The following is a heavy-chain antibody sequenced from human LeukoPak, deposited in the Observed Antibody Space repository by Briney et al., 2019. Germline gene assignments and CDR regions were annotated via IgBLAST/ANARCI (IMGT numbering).Heavy chain of an antibody. V-gene: IGHV3-20*04. CDR2: INWNGGST. Sequence: PGGSLRLSCAASGFTFDDYGMSWVRQAPRKGLEWVSGINWNGGSTGYADSVKGRFTISRDNAKNSLYLQMNSLRAEDTVLYYCARGHGPFLLGATSNGYWGQGTLVTVSS. CDR3: ARGHGPFLLGATSNGY. D-gene: IGHD1-26*01. CDR1: GFTFDDYG. J-gene: IGHJ4*02.